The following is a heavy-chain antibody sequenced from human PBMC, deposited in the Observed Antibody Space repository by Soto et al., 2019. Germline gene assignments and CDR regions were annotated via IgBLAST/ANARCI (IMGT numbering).Heavy chain of an antibody. CDR2: ISAYNGNT. CDR1: GYSFTSYG. CDR3: ARERGVDTAMARNQMVG. V-gene: IGHV1-18*01. Sequence: ASVKVSCKASGYSFTSYGISWVRQAPGQGLEWMGWISAYNGNTNYAQKLQGRVTMTTDTSTSTAYMELRSLRSDDTAVYYCARERGVDTAMARNQMVGWGQGTTVTVAS. J-gene: IGHJ6*02. D-gene: IGHD5-18*01.